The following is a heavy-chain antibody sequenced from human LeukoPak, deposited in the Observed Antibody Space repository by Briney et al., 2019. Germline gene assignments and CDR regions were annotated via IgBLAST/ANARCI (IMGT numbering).Heavy chain of an antibody. CDR3: ARVRQDYDIPYAMDV. J-gene: IGHJ6*02. CDR2: IYYSGST. D-gene: IGHD3-9*01. CDR1: GGSISSYY. Sequence: SETLSLTCTVSGGSISSYYWSWIRQPPGKGLEWIGYIYYSGSTNYNPSLKSRVTISVDTSKNQFSLKLSSVTAADTAVYYCARVRQDYDIPYAMDVWGQGTTVTLSS. V-gene: IGHV4-59*01.